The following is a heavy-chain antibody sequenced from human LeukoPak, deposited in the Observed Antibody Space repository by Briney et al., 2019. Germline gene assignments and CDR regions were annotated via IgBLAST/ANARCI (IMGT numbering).Heavy chain of an antibody. CDR1: GYTFTGYD. D-gene: IGHD4-17*01. Sequence: ASVKVSCKTSGYTFTGYDVNWVRQAAGQGFEWMGWMHPNSGDTGYAHNLQGRITITRDSSTATVFMELSSLRSEDTALYYCATDISRDDGEYARGWFDSWGQGALVTVSS. CDR2: MHPNSGDT. J-gene: IGHJ5*01. CDR3: ATDISRDDGEYARGWFDS. V-gene: IGHV1-8*01.